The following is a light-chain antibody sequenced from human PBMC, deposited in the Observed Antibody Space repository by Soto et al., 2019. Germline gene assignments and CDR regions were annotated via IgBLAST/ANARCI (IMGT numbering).Light chain of an antibody. V-gene: IGKV3-20*01. CDR2: GAS. Sequence: EIVLTQSPGTLSLSPGERATLSCRASQSVSSSNLAWYQQKPGQAPRLLIYGASSRATGIPDRFSGSRSGTDFTLTISRLEPEDFAVYYCQQYGSSRTFGQGTKVDIK. CDR3: QQYGSSRT. J-gene: IGKJ1*01. CDR1: QSVSSSN.